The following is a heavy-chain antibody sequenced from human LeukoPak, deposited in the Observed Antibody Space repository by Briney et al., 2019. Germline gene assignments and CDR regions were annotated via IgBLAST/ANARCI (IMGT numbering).Heavy chain of an antibody. CDR3: ARWGGGSRWSYYYYMDV. J-gene: IGHJ6*03. V-gene: IGHV4-39*01. CDR1: GGSISSSSYY. Sequence: SEALSLTCTVSGGSISSSSYYWGWIRQPPGKGLEWIGSIYYSGSTYYNPSLKSRVTISVDTSKNQFSVKLSSVTAADTAVYYCARWGGGSRWSYYYYMDVWGKGTTVTVSS. D-gene: IGHD6-13*01. CDR2: IYYSGST.